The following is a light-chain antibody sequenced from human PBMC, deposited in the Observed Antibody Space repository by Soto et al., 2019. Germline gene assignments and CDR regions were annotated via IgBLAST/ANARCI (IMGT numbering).Light chain of an antibody. CDR2: GAS. V-gene: IGKV3-20*01. CDR3: QQYGSSPIT. Sequence: EIVMTQSPATLSVSPGERATLSCRAGQSVSSRLAWYQQKPGQAPRLLISGASSRATGIPDRFSGSGSATDFTLTISRLEPEDFALYYCQQYGSSPITFGQGTRLEI. J-gene: IGKJ5*01. CDR1: QSVSSR.